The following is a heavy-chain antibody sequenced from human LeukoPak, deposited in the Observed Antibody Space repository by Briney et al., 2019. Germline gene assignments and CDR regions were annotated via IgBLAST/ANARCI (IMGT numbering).Heavy chain of an antibody. D-gene: IGHD4-17*01. CDR2: INPSGGST. V-gene: IGHV1-46*01. CDR1: GYTFSSYY. J-gene: IGHJ4*02. Sequence: ASVKVSCKASGYTFSSYYMHWVRQAPGQGLEWMGVINPSGGSTNYAQNFQGRVTMTRDTSTNTVYMELSSVTAADTAVYYCARPYGAAGLDWGQGTLVTVSS. CDR3: ARPYGAAGLD.